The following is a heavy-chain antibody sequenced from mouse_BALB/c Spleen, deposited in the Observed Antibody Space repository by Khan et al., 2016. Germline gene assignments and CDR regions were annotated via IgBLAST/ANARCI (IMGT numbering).Heavy chain of an antibody. J-gene: IGHJ4*01. CDR2: IYPYIGGT. Sequence: VQLQQSGPELVKPGASVNISCKASGYTFTDYNIHWVKQSQGKSLEWIGYIYPYIGGTGYDQKFKSKATLTVDSSSSTAYMELRSLTSEDSAVYDCARREEGYDAEVMDYWGQVTSVTVSS. CDR3: ARREEGYDAEVMDY. CDR1: GYTFTDYN. D-gene: IGHD3-1*01. V-gene: IGHV1S29*02.